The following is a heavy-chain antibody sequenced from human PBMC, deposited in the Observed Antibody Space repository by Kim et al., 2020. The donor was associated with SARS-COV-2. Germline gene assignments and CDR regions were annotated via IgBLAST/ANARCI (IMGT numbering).Heavy chain of an antibody. CDR2: INSDGSST. D-gene: IGHD3-10*02. CDR3: ARDLYGVFGY. V-gene: IGHV3-74*01. J-gene: IGHJ4*02. Sequence: GGSLRLSCAASGFTFSSYWMHWVRQAPGKGLVWVSRINSDGSSTFYADSLKGRFTISRDNANNSLFLQMNSLCAEDTAVSFCARDLYGVFGYWGRGTLV. CDR1: GFTFSSYW.